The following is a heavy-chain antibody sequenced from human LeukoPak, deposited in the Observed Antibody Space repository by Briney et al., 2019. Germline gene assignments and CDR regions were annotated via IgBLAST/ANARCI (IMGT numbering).Heavy chain of an antibody. J-gene: IGHJ4*02. D-gene: IGHD4/OR15-4a*01. CDR1: GGSISNYY. CDR2: IYSSGST. Sequence: SETLSLPCTVSGGSISNYYWSWIRQPAGKGLEWIGRIYSSGSTNYNPSLKSRVTMSVDTSKNQFSVNLTSVTAADTAVYYCVRCRGTTVLTRFDNWGQGTLVTVSS. V-gene: IGHV4-4*07. CDR3: VRCRGTTVLTRFDN.